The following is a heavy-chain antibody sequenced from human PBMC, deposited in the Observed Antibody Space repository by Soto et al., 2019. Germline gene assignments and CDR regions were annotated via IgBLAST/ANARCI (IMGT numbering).Heavy chain of an antibody. V-gene: IGHV3-23*04. CDR3: ARRGPGTYFFY. J-gene: IGHJ4*02. Sequence: EVQLVDSGGGLVQPGGSLRLSCAASGFTFSSYAMNWVRQAPGKGLEWVAVIRGSGGSRYDADSVKGRFTISRDNAKNTLYLQMNRLRAEDTAVYDGARRGPGTYFFYWGQGTLVTVSS. CDR2: IRGSGGSR. CDR1: GFTFSSYA. D-gene: IGHD6-13*01.